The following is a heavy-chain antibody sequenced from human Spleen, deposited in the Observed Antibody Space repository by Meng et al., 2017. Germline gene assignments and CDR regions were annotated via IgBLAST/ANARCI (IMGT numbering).Heavy chain of an antibody. Sequence: SETLSLTCTVSGGSISSSSYYWGWIRQPPGKGLEWIGSIYYSGSTYYNPSLKSRVTISVDTSKNQFSLKLSSVTAADTAMYYCARDGLVVAHYYYYGMDVWGQGTTVTVSS. CDR3: ARDGLVVAHYYYYGMDV. D-gene: IGHD2-2*01. J-gene: IGHJ6*02. CDR1: GGSISSSSYY. CDR2: IYYSGST. V-gene: IGHV4-39*07.